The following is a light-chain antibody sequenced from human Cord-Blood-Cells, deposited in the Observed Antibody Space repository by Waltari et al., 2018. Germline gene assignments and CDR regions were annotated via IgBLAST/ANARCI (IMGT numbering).Light chain of an antibody. CDR3: SSYTSSSTWV. CDR1: SSDVGSYNR. V-gene: IGLV2-18*02. Sequence: QSALTQPPSVSGSPGQSVTISCTGTSSDVGSYNRVSWYQQPPGTAPKLVIYEVSNRPSGVPDRFSGSKSGHAASLTISGLQAEDEADYYCSSYTSSSTWVFGGGTKLTVL. CDR2: EVS. J-gene: IGLJ3*02.